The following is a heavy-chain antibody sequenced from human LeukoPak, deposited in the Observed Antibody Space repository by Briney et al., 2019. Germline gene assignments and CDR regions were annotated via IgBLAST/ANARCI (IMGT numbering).Heavy chain of an antibody. CDR2: ISAYNGNT. CDR3: ARDRRLYSSSWNDAFDI. Sequence: GASVKVSCKASGYTFTSYGISWVRQAPGQGLEWMGWISAYNGNTNYAQKLQGRVTMTTDTSTSTAYMELRSLRSDDTAVYYCARDRRLYSSSWNDAFDIWGQGTMVTVSS. CDR1: GYTFTSYG. J-gene: IGHJ3*02. D-gene: IGHD6-13*01. V-gene: IGHV1-18*01.